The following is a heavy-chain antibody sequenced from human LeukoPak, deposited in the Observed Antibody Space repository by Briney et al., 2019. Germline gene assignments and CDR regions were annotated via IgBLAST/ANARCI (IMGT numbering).Heavy chain of an antibody. D-gene: IGHD3-3*01. Sequence: GSLRLSCAASGFTFSSYAMSWVRQAPGKGLEWVSAISGSGGSTYYADSVKGRFTISRDNSKNTLYLQMNSLRAEDTAVYYCAKVPQDYDFWSGYWFVDYWGQGTLVTVSS. CDR1: GFTFSSYA. CDR3: AKVPQDYDFWSGYWFVDY. CDR2: ISGSGGST. V-gene: IGHV3-23*01. J-gene: IGHJ4*02.